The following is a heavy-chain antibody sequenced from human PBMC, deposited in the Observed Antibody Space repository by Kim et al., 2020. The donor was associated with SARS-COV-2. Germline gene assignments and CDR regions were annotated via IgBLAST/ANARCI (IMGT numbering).Heavy chain of an antibody. CDR1: GFTFSSYA. Sequence: GGSLRLSCAASGFTFSSYAMHWVRQAPGKGLEWVAVISYDGSNKYYADSVKGRFTISRDNSKNTLYLQMNSLRAEDTAVYYCARDSRYCSGGSCYSDFPAFDYWGQGTLVTVSS. J-gene: IGHJ4*02. CDR3: ARDSRYCSGGSCYSDFPAFDY. CDR2: ISYDGSNK. V-gene: IGHV3-30-3*01. D-gene: IGHD2-15*01.